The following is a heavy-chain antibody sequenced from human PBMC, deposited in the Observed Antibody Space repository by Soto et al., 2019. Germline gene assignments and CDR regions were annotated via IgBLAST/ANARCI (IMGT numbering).Heavy chain of an antibody. CDR3: ARGQFDY. CDR1: GYSISSGYY. CDR2: IYHSGST. Sequence: PSATLSRTCAVSGYSISSGYYWGWIRQPPGKGLEWIGSIYHSGSTYYNPSLKSRVTISVDTSKNQFSLKLSSVTAADTAVYYCARGQFDYWGQGTLVTVSS. J-gene: IGHJ4*02. V-gene: IGHV4-38-2*01.